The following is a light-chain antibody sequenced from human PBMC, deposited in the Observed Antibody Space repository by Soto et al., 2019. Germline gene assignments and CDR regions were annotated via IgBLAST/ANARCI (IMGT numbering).Light chain of an antibody. CDR3: SSYTTSSTVV. J-gene: IGLJ1*01. CDR1: SSDVGGYNF. CDR2: EVS. V-gene: IGLV2-14*03. Sequence: QSVLTQPASVFGSPGQSITFSCTGTSSDVGGYNFVSWYQQHPGKAPKLMIYEVSSRPSGVSNRFSGSKSGNTASLIISGLQPEDEADYYCSSYTTSSTVVFGTGTKLTVL.